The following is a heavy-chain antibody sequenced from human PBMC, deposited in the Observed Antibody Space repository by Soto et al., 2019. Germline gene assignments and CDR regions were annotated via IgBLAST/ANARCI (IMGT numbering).Heavy chain of an antibody. CDR3: AKEVERLFDY. CDR1: GFTFSSYA. J-gene: IGHJ4*02. Sequence: QVQLVESGGGVVQPGRPLRLSCAASGFTFSSYAMHWVRQAPGKGLEWVAVISYDGSNKYYADSVKGRFTISRDNSKNTLYLQMNSLRAEDTVVYYCAKEVERLFDYWGQGTLVTVSS. D-gene: IGHD1-1*01. V-gene: IGHV3-30-3*01. CDR2: ISYDGSNK.